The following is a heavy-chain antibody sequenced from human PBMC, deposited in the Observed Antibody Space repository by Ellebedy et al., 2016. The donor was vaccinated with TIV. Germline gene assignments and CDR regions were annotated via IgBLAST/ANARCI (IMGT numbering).Heavy chain of an antibody. CDR1: GGSISSGDYY. V-gene: IGHV4-30-4*01. CDR3: ARDRGARVGWFDP. Sequence: SETLSLXXTVSGGSISSGDYYWSWIRQPPGKGLEWIGYIYYSGSTYYNPSLKSRVTISVDTSKNQFSLKLSSVTAADTAVYYCARDRGARVGWFDPWGQGTLVTVSS. D-gene: IGHD3-10*01. J-gene: IGHJ5*02. CDR2: IYYSGST.